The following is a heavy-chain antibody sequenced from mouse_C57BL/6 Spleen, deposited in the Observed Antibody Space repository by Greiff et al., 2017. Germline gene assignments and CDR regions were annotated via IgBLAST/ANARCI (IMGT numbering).Heavy chain of an antibody. Sequence: QVHVKQSGAELVRPGASVTLSCKASGYTFTDYEMHWVKQTPVHGLEWIGAIDPETGGTAYNQKFKGKAILTADKSSSTAYMELRSLTSEDAAVYYCTRLDSNYDFDYWGQGTTLTVSS. CDR2: IDPETGGT. CDR3: TRLDSNYDFDY. J-gene: IGHJ2*01. CDR1: GYTFTDYE. V-gene: IGHV1-15*01. D-gene: IGHD2-5*01.